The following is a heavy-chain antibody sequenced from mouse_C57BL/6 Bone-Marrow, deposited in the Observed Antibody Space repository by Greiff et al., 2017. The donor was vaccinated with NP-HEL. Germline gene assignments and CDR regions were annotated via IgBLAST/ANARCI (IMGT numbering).Heavy chain of an antibody. CDR3: ASLITTALDGFAY. Sequence: QVQLQQPGAELVKPGASVKLSCKASGYTFTSYWMQWVKQRPGQGLEWIGEIDPSDSYTNYNQKFKGKAKLTVDTSSSTAYMQLSSLTSEDAAVYYCASLITTALDGFAYWGQGTLVTVSA. J-gene: IGHJ3*01. D-gene: IGHD1-2*01. V-gene: IGHV1-50*01. CDR2: IDPSDSYT. CDR1: GYTFTSYW.